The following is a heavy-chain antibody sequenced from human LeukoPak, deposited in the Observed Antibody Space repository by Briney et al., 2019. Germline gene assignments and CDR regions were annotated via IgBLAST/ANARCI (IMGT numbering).Heavy chain of an antibody. D-gene: IGHD6-13*01. J-gene: IGHJ4*02. Sequence: GGSLRLSCAASGFTVSGKYMSWVLQAPGMGLEWVSVIYTAGSTSYADSVRGRFTISRDNSKNTLYLQMNSLRAEDTAVYFCAGGSSWPGLSFWGQGTLLTVSS. CDR2: IYTAGST. CDR3: AGGSSWPGLSF. V-gene: IGHV3-53*01. CDR1: GFTVSGKY.